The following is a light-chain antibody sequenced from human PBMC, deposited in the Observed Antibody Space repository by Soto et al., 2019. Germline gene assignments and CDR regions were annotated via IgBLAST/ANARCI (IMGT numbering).Light chain of an antibody. J-gene: IGKJ5*01. CDR1: EIISTS. Sequence: DIQLTQSPSFLSPSIGESVTITCRASEIISTSLVWYQVKPGTAPNLLIYAASTLESGVPSGFSATVSGTEFSLTITSPQPEDFATDYCQQLFDSPITFGQGTRLEIK. CDR3: QQLFDSPIT. CDR2: AAS. V-gene: IGKV1-9*01.